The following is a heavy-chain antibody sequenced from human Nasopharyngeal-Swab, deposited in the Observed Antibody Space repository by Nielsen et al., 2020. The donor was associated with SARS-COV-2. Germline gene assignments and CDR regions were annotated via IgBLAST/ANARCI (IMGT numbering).Heavy chain of an antibody. D-gene: IGHD5-12*01. CDR2: IYYSGST. J-gene: IGHJ4*02. CDR1: GGSFSGYY. CDR3: ARQSGYDPPYFDY. Sequence: SETLSLTCAVYGGSFSGYYWSWIRQPPGKGLEWIGYIYYSGSTNYNPSLKSRVTISVDTSKNQFSLKLSSVTAADTAVYYCARQSGYDPPYFDYWGQGTLVTVSS. V-gene: IGHV4-59*08.